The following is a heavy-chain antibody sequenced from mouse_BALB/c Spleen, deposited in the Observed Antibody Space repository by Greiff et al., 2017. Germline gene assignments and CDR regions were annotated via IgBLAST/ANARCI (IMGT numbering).Heavy chain of an antibody. V-gene: IGHV5-17*02. CDR2: ISSGSSTI. CDR1: GFTFSSFG. J-gene: IGHJ1*01. Sequence: LMESGGDLVKPGGSRKLSCAASGFTFSSFGMHWVRQAPEKGLEWVAYISSGSSTIYYADTVKGRFTISRDNPKNTLFLQMTSLRSEDTAMYYCARYYGSSYWYFDVWGAGTTVTVSS. D-gene: IGHD1-1*01. CDR3: ARYYGSSYWYFDV.